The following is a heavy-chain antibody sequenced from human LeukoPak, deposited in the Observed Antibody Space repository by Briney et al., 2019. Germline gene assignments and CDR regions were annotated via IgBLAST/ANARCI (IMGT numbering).Heavy chain of an antibody. CDR2: IYHSGST. V-gene: IGHV4-39*07. CDR3: AASLGATGVDY. D-gene: IGHD1-26*01. J-gene: IGHJ4*02. CDR1: GGSISSSSYY. Sequence: PSETLSLTCTVSGGSISSSSYYWGWIRQPPGKGLEWIGSIYHSGSTYYNPSLKSRVTISVDTSKNQFSLKLSSVTAADTAVYYCAASLGATGVDYWGQGTLVTVSS.